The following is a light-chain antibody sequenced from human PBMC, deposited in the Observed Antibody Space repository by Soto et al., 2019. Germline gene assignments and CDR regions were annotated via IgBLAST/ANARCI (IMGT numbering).Light chain of an antibody. J-gene: IGLJ2*01. Sequence: SSELTQPPSVSVAAGQTARITCGGSNIGSNSVHWYQRKPGQAPVVVVYDDSDRPAGIPERFSGSNSGNTATLTISKVEAWDEDDYYCQVWDSSSDHVVLGGGTKLTVL. CDR2: DDS. CDR1: NIGSNS. V-gene: IGLV3-21*02. CDR3: QVWDSSSDHVV.